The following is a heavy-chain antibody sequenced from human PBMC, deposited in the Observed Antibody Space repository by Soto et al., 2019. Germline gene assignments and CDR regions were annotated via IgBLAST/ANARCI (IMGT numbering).Heavy chain of an antibody. CDR1: GCTFDDYG. V-gene: IGHV3-20*04. J-gene: IGHJ3*02. CDR3: ARDWGVTATNDAFDI. Sequence: GGSLRLSCAASGCTFDDYGMSWVRQAPGKGLEWVSGINWNGGSTGYADSVKGRFTISRDNAKNSLYLQMNSLRAEDTALYYCARDWGVTATNDAFDIWGQGTMVTVSS. D-gene: IGHD2-21*02. CDR2: INWNGGST.